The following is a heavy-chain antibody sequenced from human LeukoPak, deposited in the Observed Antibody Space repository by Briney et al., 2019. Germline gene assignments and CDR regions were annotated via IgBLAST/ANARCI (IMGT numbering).Heavy chain of an antibody. D-gene: IGHD2-8*01. CDR2: MNPNSGNT. J-gene: IGHJ6*02. CDR1: GYTFTSYD. V-gene: IGHV1-8*01. CDR3: ARGRKTRTNTRILYLYGMDV. Sequence: ASVKVSCKASGYTFTSYDINWVRQATGQGLEWMGWMNPNSGNTGYAQKFQGRVTMTRNTSISTAYMELSSLRSEDTAVYYCARGRKTRTNTRILYLYGMDVWGHGTTVTVSS.